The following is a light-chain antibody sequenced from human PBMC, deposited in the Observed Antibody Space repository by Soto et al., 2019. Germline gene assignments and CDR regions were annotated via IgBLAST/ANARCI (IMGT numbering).Light chain of an antibody. J-gene: IGKJ1*01. CDR3: QNYNGAPWT. V-gene: IGKV1-27*01. CDR1: QGISTD. CDR2: AAS. Sequence: DIQMTQSPSSLSASVGDRVTITCRARQGISTDLVWYQQKPGTVSKLLIYAASTLQSGVTYRFSGSGSGTDFTLTISCLQPEDVATYYCQNYNGAPWTFGQGTKVEIK.